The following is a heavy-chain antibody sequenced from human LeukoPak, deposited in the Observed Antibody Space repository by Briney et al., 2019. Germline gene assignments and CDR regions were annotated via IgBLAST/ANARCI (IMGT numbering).Heavy chain of an antibody. D-gene: IGHD6-19*01. V-gene: IGHV4-59*01. CDR1: GGSISSYY. J-gene: IGHJ4*02. CDR2: IYYSGST. Sequence: PSETLSLTCTVSGGSISSYYWSWIRQPPGKGLEWIGYIYYSGSTKYNPSLKSRVTISVDTSKNQFSLKLSSVTAADTAVYYCARAGSSGWYPFDYWGQGTLVTVSS. CDR3: ARAGSSGWYPFDY.